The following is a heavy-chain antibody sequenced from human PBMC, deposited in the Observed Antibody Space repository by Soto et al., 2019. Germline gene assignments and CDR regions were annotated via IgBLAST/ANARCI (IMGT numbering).Heavy chain of an antibody. J-gene: IGHJ6*03. CDR1: SGSISSSNW. CDR2: IYHSGST. CDR3: AIGAATHHYYYYMHV. Sequence: PSETLSLTCAVSSGSISSSNWWSWVRQPPGKGLEWIGEIYHSGSTNYNPSLKSRVTISVDKSKNQFSLKLSSVTAADTAVYYCAIGAATHHYYYYMHVSGKATTVSVSS. V-gene: IGHV4-4*02. D-gene: IGHD6-25*01.